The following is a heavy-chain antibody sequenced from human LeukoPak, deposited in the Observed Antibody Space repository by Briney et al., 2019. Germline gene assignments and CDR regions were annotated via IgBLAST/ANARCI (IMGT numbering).Heavy chain of an antibody. Sequence: SETLSLTCTVSGGSMSNYYWGWIRQPPGKGLEWIGYIYYSGSTNYNPSLKSRVTISVDTSNNQFSLRLSSVTAVDTAVYYCARQQLPNGAYYFDYWGQGTLVTVSS. V-gene: IGHV4-59*01. CDR1: GGSMSNYY. J-gene: IGHJ4*02. CDR3: ARQQLPNGAYYFDY. CDR2: IYYSGST. D-gene: IGHD6-13*01.